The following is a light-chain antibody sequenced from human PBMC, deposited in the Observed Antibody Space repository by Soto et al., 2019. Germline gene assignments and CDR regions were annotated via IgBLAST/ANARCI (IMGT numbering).Light chain of an antibody. Sequence: EFVLTQSPGTLSLSPGERATLSCRASQSLTNSFIAWYQQRPGQAPRLLIYDTSSRASGIPDRFSGSGSGTDFTLTISRLETEDFAVYYCQQRSNWPPTFGPGTKVDIK. CDR3: QQRSNWPPT. CDR1: QSLTNSF. J-gene: IGKJ3*01. CDR2: DTS. V-gene: IGKV3D-20*02.